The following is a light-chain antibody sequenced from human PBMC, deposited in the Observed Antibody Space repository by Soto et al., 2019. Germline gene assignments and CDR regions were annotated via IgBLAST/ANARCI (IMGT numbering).Light chain of an antibody. CDR2: SAF. CDR1: QNIGSF. CDR3: QQGSTTPIT. J-gene: IGKJ1*01. V-gene: IGKV1-39*01. Sequence: IQMTQSPSTLSASIGDRVTITFRASQNIGSFLNWYQQKPGEAPRLLVYSAFRIQSGVPSRFNASGSGTDFTLSISSLQPEDFSTYYCQQGSTTPITFGLGTKVDIK.